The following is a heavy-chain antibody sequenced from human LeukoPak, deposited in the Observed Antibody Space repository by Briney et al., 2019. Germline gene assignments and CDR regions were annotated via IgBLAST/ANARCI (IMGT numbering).Heavy chain of an antibody. CDR2: FDPEYGER. V-gene: IGHV1-24*01. CDR3: ASFRECYDSLTGSFDY. Sequence: PAASVTVSCKVSGHTLTDLPIHWVRQPPGEGLEWMGRFDPEYGERIYDQKFHGRLNMTEGTSTDTAYMELSSLSSEDTAVYYCASFRECYDSLTGSFDYWGQGTPVTVTS. D-gene: IGHD3-9*01. CDR1: GHTLTDLP. J-gene: IGHJ4*02.